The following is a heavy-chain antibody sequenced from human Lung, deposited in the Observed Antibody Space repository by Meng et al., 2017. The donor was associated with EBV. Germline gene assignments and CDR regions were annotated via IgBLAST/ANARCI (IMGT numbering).Heavy chain of an antibody. CDR1: GGSISSGGYS. Sequence: LQLQESVSGLVKPSQPLSLTCAVSGGSISSGGYSWSWIRQPPGKGLEWIGYIYHSGSTYYNPSLKSRVTISVDRSKNQFSLKLSSVTAADTAVYYCARGITMVRGVPGHWFDPWGQGTLVTVSS. D-gene: IGHD3-10*01. J-gene: IGHJ5*02. CDR2: IYHSGST. V-gene: IGHV4-30-2*01. CDR3: ARGITMVRGVPGHWFDP.